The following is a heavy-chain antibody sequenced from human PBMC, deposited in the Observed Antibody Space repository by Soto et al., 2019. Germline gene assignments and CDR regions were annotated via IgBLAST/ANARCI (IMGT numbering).Heavy chain of an antibody. CDR1: GDSVSSRFW. D-gene: IGHD1-26*01. CDR2: IYYSGST. V-gene: IGHV4-4*02. Sequence: PSETLSLTCAVSGDSVSSRFWWSWVRQSPGKGLEWIGEIYYSGSTNYNPSLKSRVTISVDTSKNQFSLKLSSVTAADTAVYYCATQEVGGSYVYTFDPWGQGTLVTVSS. CDR3: ATQEVGGSYVYTFDP. J-gene: IGHJ5*02.